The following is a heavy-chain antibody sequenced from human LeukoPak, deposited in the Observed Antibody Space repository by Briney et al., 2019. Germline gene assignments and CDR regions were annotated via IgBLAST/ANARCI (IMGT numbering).Heavy chain of an antibody. CDR2: INNDGSGK. CDR3: ARNDGDV. CDR1: GLTLSNYL. J-gene: IGHJ6*01. Sequence: GESLTLSCSVSGLTLSNYLMKWIRQPPGKRPGWVASINNDGSGKYFVGPVKNRFTTSRNNAKNYLYLQINGLKVDDTAICYFARNDGDVWGIGTTVTVSS. V-gene: IGHV3-7*01.